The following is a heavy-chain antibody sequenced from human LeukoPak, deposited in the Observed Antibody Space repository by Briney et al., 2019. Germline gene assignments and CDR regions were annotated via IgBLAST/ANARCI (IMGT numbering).Heavy chain of an antibody. D-gene: IGHD3-3*01. J-gene: IGHJ6*02. CDR2: INPNSGGA. V-gene: IGHV1-2*02. CDR3: ATTRTISSTRYGMDV. Sequence: ASVKVSCKASGYTFTGYYMHWVRQAPGQGLEWMGWINPNSGGANYAQKFQGRVTMTRDTSISTAYMELSRLRSDDTAVYYCATTRTISSTRYGMDVWGQGTTVAVSS. CDR1: GYTFTGYY.